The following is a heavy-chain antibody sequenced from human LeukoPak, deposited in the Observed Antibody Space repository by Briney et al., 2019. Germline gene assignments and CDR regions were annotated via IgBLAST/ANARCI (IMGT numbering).Heavy chain of an antibody. CDR3: ARTPNYYYYYYYMDV. J-gene: IGHJ6*03. Sequence: SGGSLRLSCAASGFTFSSYWMSWVRQAPGKGLEWVANIKQDGSEKYYVDSVKRRFTISRDNAKNSLYLQMNSLRAEDTAVYYCARTPNYYYYYYYMDVWGKGTTVTVSS. D-gene: IGHD4/OR15-4a*01. CDR1: GFTFSSYW. CDR2: IKQDGSEK. V-gene: IGHV3-7*01.